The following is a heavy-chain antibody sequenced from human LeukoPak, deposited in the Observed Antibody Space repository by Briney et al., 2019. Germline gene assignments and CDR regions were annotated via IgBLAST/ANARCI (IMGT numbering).Heavy chain of an antibody. V-gene: IGHV1-2*02. D-gene: IGHD6-19*01. CDR2: INPNSGGT. J-gene: IGHJ4*02. Sequence: ASVKVSCKASGYTFTGYYMHWVRQALGQGLEWMGWINPNSGGTNYAQKFQGRVTMTRDTSISTAYMELSRLRSDDTAVYYCARGIAVAGTYFDYWGQGTLVTVSS. CDR3: ARGIAVAGTYFDY. CDR1: GYTFTGYY.